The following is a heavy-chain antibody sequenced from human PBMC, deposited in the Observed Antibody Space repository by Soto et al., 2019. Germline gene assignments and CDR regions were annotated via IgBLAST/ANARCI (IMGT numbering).Heavy chain of an antibody. J-gene: IGHJ4*02. D-gene: IGHD5-12*01. CDR3: ARTITGYFWAGAY. Sequence: GGSLRLSCAASGFTFNMYAISWVRQAPGKRLEWVAGIGGSGANTYYADFVKGRFTISRDNPKNTLYLQMDSLRAEDTATYYCARTITGYFWAGAYWGQGTLVTVSS. V-gene: IGHV3-23*01. CDR1: GFTFNMYA. CDR2: IGGSGANT.